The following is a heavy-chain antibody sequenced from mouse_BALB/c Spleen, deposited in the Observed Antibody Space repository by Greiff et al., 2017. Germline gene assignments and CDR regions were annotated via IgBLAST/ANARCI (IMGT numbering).Heavy chain of an antibody. J-gene: IGHJ3*01. CDR3: ANYDGARFAY. CDR2: IWAGGST. V-gene: IGHV2-9*02. D-gene: IGHD2-3*01. CDR1: GFSLTSYG. Sequence: VMLVESGPGLVAPSQSLSITCTVSGFSLTSYGVHWVRQPPGKGLEWLGVIWAGGSTNYNSALMSRLSISKDNSKSQVFLKLNSLQTDDTATYYCANYDGARFAYWGQGTLVTVSA.